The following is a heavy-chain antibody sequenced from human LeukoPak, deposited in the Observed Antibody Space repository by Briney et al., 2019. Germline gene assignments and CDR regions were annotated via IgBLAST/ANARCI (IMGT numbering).Heavy chain of an antibody. V-gene: IGHV3-7*01. D-gene: IGHD2-2*01. CDR3: ARETSFRDCISTSCYYYYYMDV. CDR2: INQDGSEK. Sequence: GGSLRLSCAASGFTFSGSAMRWVRQASGKGLEWVAKINQDGSEKYYVDSVKGRFTISRDNAKNSLYLQMNSLRAEDTAVYFYARETSFRDCISTSCYYYYYMDVWGKGTTVTVSS. CDR1: GFTFSGSA. J-gene: IGHJ6*03.